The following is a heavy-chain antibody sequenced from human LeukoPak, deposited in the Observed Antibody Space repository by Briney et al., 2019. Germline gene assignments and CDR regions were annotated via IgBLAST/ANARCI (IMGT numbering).Heavy chain of an antibody. CDR3: AKERTSAGYFDY. CDR2: LSGSGGSK. V-gene: IGHV3-23*01. Sequence: PGRSLRLSCAASGFTFSTYAMSWVRQAPGKGREWVSALSGSGGSKYYADSVKGRFTISRDNSKNTLYLQMNSLRAEDTAVYYCAKERTSAGYFDYWGQGTLVTVSS. J-gene: IGHJ4*02. D-gene: IGHD6-13*01. CDR1: GFTFSTYA.